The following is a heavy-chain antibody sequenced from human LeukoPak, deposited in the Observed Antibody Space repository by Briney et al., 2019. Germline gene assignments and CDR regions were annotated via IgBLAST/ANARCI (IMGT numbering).Heavy chain of an antibody. Sequence: GGSLRLSCEGSGFTFSAYTINWVRQAPGKGLEWVSSISSSSISINYADSVKGRFTISRDNAKNSLYLQMNSLRAEDTAVYYCARDPGLDSSGYYGSVYWGQGTLVTVSS. V-gene: IGHV3-21*01. D-gene: IGHD3-22*01. CDR1: GFTFSAYT. CDR2: ISSSSISI. CDR3: ARDPGLDSSGYYGSVY. J-gene: IGHJ4*02.